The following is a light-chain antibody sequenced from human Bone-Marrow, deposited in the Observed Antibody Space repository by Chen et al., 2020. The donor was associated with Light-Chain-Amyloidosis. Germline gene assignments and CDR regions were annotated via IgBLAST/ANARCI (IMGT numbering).Light chain of an antibody. V-gene: IGLV3-25*03. J-gene: IGLJ2*01. CDR3: QSADSSGTYEVI. CDR1: DLPTKA. Sequence: SHDLTQPPSVSVSPGQTARITCSGDDLPTKAAYWYQQNPGQAPVLVIHRDTERPSGISERFSGSSSGTTATLTSIGVHAEDEADYHCQSADSSGTYEVIFGGGTKLTVL. CDR2: RDT.